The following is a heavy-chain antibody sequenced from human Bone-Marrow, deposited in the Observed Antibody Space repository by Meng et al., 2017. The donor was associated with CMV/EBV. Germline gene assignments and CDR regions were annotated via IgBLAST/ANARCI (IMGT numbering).Heavy chain of an antibody. CDR2: ISYDGSNK. Sequence: GGFLRLSCAASVFTFSSYAMHWVRQAPGKGLEWVAVISYDGSNKYYADSVKGRFTISRDNSKNTLYLQMNSLRAEDTAVYYCARGPPNTGIAVARSYYYGMDVWGQGTTVTV. D-gene: IGHD6-19*01. CDR1: VFTFSSYA. CDR3: ARGPPNTGIAVARSYYYGMDV. V-gene: IGHV3-30*04. J-gene: IGHJ6*02.